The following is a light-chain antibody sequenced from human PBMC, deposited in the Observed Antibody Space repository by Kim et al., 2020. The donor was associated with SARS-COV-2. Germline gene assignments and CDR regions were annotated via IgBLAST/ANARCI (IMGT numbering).Light chain of an antibody. CDR2: DVS. Sequence: QSITLSCTGTSSDVGAYNYVSWYQQHPGKAPKLMIYDVSDRPSGVSNRFSGSKSGNTASLTISGLQAEDEADYYCSSFTSTSTLVIFGGGTKVTVL. J-gene: IGLJ2*01. V-gene: IGLV2-14*03. CDR3: SSFTSTSTLVI. CDR1: SSDVGAYNY.